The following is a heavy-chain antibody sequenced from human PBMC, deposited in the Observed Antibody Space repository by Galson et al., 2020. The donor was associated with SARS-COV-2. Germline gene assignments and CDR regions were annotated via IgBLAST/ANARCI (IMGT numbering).Heavy chain of an antibody. Sequence: GGSLRLSCAASGFTFSSYAMSWVRQAPGKGLEWVSAISGSGGSTYYADSVKGRFTISRDNSKNTLYLQMNSLRAEDTAVYYCAKDLTHGGNSPDAFDIWGQGTMVTVSS. CDR2: ISGSGGST. CDR1: GFTFSSYA. CDR3: AKDLTHGGNSPDAFDI. V-gene: IGHV3-23*01. J-gene: IGHJ3*02. D-gene: IGHD2-21*02.